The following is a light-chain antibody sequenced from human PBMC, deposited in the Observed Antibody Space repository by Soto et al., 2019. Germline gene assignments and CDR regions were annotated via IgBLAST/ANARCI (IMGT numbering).Light chain of an antibody. J-gene: IGKJ4*01. CDR1: QSINNW. CDR2: KTS. V-gene: IGKV1-5*03. CDR3: QQYKSFSLT. Sequence: DIQMTQSPSTLSASVGDRVTITCRASQSINNWLAWYQQKPGKAPKLLLYKTSDLESGVPSRFSGSGSGTEFSLTISSLQPDDFATYYCQQYKSFSLTFGGGTRVEVK.